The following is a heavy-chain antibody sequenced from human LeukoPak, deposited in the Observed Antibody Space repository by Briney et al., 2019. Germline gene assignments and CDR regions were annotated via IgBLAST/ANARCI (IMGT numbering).Heavy chain of an antibody. Sequence: ASVKVSCKASGYTFTSYGISWVRQAPGQGLEWMGWISAYNGNTNYAQKPQGRVTMTTDTSTSTAYMELRSLRSDDTAVYYCARLAKRAWEFDYWGQGTLVTVSS. V-gene: IGHV1-18*01. CDR3: ARLAKRAWEFDY. CDR2: ISAYNGNT. D-gene: IGHD1-26*01. J-gene: IGHJ4*02. CDR1: GYTFTSYG.